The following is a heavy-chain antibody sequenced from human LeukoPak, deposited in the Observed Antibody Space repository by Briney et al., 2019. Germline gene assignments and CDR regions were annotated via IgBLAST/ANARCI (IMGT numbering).Heavy chain of an antibody. V-gene: IGHV3-30*18. CDR3: AKDLAVLMVYAEFDY. J-gene: IGHJ4*02. CDR1: GFTFSSYG. CDR2: ISYDGSNK. Sequence: GGSLRLSCAASGFTFSSYGMHWVRQAPGKGLEWVAVISYDGSNKYYADSVKGRFTISRDNSKNTLYLQMNSLRAEDTAVYYCAKDLAVLMVYAEFDYWGQGTLVTVSS. D-gene: IGHD2-8*01.